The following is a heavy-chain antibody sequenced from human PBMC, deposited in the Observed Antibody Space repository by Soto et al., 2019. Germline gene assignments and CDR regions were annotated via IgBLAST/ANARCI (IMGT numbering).Heavy chain of an antibody. D-gene: IGHD3-10*01. J-gene: IGHJ4*02. CDR1: GAPFNTYA. CDR2: ISPMFGAA. V-gene: IGHV1-69*19. CDR3: AREVQVHTPAFVY. Sequence: QVQLVQSGAEMKKPGSSVKVSCQSSGAPFNTYAMNWVHQAPGQGPEWMGDISPMFGAANYAPKFQGRVTITADESTGTSYMQLSSLTSEDTALYFCAREVQVHTPAFVYWGQGTLVTVSS.